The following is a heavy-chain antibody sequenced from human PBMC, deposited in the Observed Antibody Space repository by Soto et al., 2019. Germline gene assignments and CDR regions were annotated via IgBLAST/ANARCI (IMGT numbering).Heavy chain of an antibody. CDR2: IRGSDFDAI. Sequence: EVQLVESGGNLVQPGGSLRLSCAASGFTFSPYSMNWVRQAPGKALEWIAYIRGSDFDAISYADSVKGRFTISRDNAKNSLYLQMNSLRAEDTAVYFCARDSGWAFDYWGQGPLVTVSS. J-gene: IGHJ4*02. V-gene: IGHV3-48*01. CDR3: ARDSGWAFDY. CDR1: GFTFSPYS. D-gene: IGHD3-16*01.